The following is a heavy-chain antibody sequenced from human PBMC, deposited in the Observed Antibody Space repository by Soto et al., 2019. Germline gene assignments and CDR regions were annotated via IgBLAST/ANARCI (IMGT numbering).Heavy chain of an antibody. CDR1: GFTFSSYA. D-gene: IGHD5-12*01. CDR3: ARTSGYAFDY. Sequence: GGSLRLSCAASGFTFSSYAMHWVRQAPGKGLEYVSVINSNGGSTDYANSVKGRFTISRDSSKNTLYLQMGSLRAEDMAVYYCARTSGYAFDYWGRGTLVTVSS. V-gene: IGHV3-64*01. J-gene: IGHJ4*02. CDR2: INSNGGST.